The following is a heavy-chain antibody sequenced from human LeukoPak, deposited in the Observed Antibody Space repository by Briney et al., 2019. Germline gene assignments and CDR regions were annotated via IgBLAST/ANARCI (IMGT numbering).Heavy chain of an antibody. Sequence: GGSLRLSCAASGFSFSTYWMSWVRQAPGEGVQWVANMKKDGSEKNYMDSVRGRFTIYRDNAKNSLYLQMNSLRADATAVYYSARARLTLAREVIIKADYWGQGILVTVSS. CDR2: MKKDGSEK. CDR1: GFSFSTYW. V-gene: IGHV3-7*03. D-gene: IGHD3-10*01. J-gene: IGHJ4*02. CDR3: ARARLTLAREVIIKADY.